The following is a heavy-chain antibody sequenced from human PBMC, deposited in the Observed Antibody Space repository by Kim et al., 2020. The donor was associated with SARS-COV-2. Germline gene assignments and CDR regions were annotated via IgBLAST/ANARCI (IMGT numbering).Heavy chain of an antibody. CDR3: AKDYSAGACTYMDY. CDR2: ISYDGSNK. CDR1: GFTFSSYG. J-gene: IGHJ4*02. D-gene: IGHD1-26*01. Sequence: GGSLRLSCAASGFTFSSYGMHWVRQAPGKGLEWVAVISYDGSNKYYADSVKGRFTISRDNSKNTLYLQMNSLRAEDTAVYYCAKDYSAGACTYMDYWGQG. V-gene: IGHV3-30*18.